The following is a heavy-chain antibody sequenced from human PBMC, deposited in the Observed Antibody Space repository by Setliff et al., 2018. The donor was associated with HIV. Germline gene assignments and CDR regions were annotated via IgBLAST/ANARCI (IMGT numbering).Heavy chain of an antibody. Sequence: PSETLSLTCTVSGGSISSGTYYWSWVRQPAGKGLEWIGYIYYSGSTNYNPSLKSRVAISGDTSKNQFSLKLSSVTAADTAVYYCARANFWSGYYGYWGQGTLVTVSS. CDR3: ARANFWSGYYGY. V-gene: IGHV4-61*10. CDR2: IYYSGST. J-gene: IGHJ4*02. CDR1: GGSISSGTYY. D-gene: IGHD3-3*01.